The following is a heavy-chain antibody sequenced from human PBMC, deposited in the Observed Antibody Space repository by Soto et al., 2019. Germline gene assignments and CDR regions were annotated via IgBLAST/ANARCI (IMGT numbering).Heavy chain of an antibody. CDR2: IIPIFGTA. Sequence: SVKVSCKASGGTFSSYAISWVRQAPGQGLEWMGGIIPIFGTANYAQKFQGRVTITADESTSTAYMELSSLRSEDTAVYYCARDRDGDYAEYYFDYWGQGTLVTVYS. CDR3: ARDRDGDYAEYYFDY. V-gene: IGHV1-69*13. J-gene: IGHJ4*02. D-gene: IGHD4-17*01. CDR1: GGTFSSYA.